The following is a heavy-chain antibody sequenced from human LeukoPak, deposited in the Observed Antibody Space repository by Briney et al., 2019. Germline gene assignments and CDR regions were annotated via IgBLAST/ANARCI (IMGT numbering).Heavy chain of an antibody. CDR1: GYTFTSYG. V-gene: IGHV1-18*04. J-gene: IGHJ4*02. D-gene: IGHD3-10*01. Sequence: GASVTVSFKASGYTFTSYGISWVRQARGQGLEWMGWISAYNGNTNYAQKLQGRVTMTTDTSTSTAYMELRSLRSDDTAVYYCAREGSDYYGSGSYYNHFDYWGQGTLVTVSS. CDR2: ISAYNGNT. CDR3: AREGSDYYGSGSYYNHFDY.